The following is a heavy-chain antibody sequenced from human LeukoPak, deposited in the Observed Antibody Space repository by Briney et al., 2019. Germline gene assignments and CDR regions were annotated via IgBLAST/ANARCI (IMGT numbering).Heavy chain of an antibody. V-gene: IGHV1-2*02. Sequence: ASVKVSCKASGYTFTGYYIHWVRQAPGQALEWMAWINPDSGDTRYAQKFQGRVTVTRDTSIGTAYMELSRLRSDDTAVYYCARGPIVTSDWGQGTPVTVSS. CDR2: INPDSGDT. CDR1: GYTFTGYY. J-gene: IGHJ4*02. D-gene: IGHD4-11*01. CDR3: ARGPIVTSD.